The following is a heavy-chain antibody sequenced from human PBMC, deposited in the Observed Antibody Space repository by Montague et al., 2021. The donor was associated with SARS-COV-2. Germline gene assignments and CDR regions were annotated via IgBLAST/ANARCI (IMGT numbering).Heavy chain of an antibody. CDR1: GSSLSTSGTC. CDR2: IDWDDGK. D-gene: IGHD3-22*01. CDR3: ARTPYYYDSSGYYVGAFDI. J-gene: IGHJ3*02. V-gene: IGHV2-70*11. Sequence: PALVKPTQTLTLACTFSGSSLSTSGTCVSWIRQPPGKALEWPARIDWDDGKYYSTSLNTRLTISKDTSKNQVDLTMTNKDPVDTATYYPARTPYYYDSSGYYVGAFDIPDHRRMVTVSS.